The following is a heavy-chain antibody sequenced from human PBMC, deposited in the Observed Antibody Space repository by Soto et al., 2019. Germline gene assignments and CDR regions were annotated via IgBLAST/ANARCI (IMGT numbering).Heavy chain of an antibody. J-gene: IGHJ5*02. CDR3: AQTSSFEGSWFDP. V-gene: IGHV5-10-1*01. D-gene: IGHD2-2*01. CDR2: IDPSDSYT. Sequence: GESLKISCNGSGYSFTSYWISWVRQMPGKGLEWMGRIDPSDSYTNYSPSFQGHVTISADKSISTAYLQWSSLKASDTAMYYCAQTSSFEGSWFDPWGQGTLVTVSS. CDR1: GYSFTSYW.